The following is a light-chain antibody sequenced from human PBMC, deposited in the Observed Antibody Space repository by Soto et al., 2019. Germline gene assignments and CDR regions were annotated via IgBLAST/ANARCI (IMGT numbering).Light chain of an antibody. CDR3: QQYYSYTLR. CDR1: QGISSY. V-gene: IGKV1-8*01. Sequence: ALRLTQSPSSLYVSTVGRDTITYRACQGISSYVAWYQQTPGQAASPRIYAASTLQSAVPSMFSGSGSGTDFTLTISCLQSEDFATYYCQQYYSYTLRFSPATKVDIK. J-gene: IGKJ3*01. CDR2: AAS.